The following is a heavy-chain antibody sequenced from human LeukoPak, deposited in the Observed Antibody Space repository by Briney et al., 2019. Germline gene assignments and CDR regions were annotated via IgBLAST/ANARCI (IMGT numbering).Heavy chain of an antibody. CDR3: ARDGGYCSGGSCRRVPFDY. Sequence: GGSLRLSCAASGFTFSSYGMHWVRQAPGKGLEGVAVIWYDGSNKYYADSVKGRFTISRDNSKNTLYLQMNSLRAEDTAVYYCARDGGYCSGGSCRRVPFDYWGQGTLVTVSS. CDR1: GFTFSSYG. CDR2: IWYDGSNK. J-gene: IGHJ4*02. V-gene: IGHV3-33*01. D-gene: IGHD2-15*01.